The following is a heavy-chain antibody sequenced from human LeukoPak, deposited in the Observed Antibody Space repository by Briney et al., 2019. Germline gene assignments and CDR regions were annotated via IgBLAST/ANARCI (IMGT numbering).Heavy chain of an antibody. V-gene: IGHV3-33*01. CDR2: IWYDGSNK. J-gene: IGHJ4*02. CDR3: ARDLSYGDYLAYYFDY. CDR1: GFTFSSYG. D-gene: IGHD4-17*01. Sequence: GRSLRLSCAASGFTFSSYGMHWVRQAPGKGLEWVAVIWYDGSNKYYADSVKGRFTISRDNSKNTLYLQMNSLRAEDTAVYCCARDLSYGDYLAYYFDYWGQGTLVTVSS.